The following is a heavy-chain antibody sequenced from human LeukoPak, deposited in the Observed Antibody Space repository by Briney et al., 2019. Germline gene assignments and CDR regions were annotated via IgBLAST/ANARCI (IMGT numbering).Heavy chain of an antibody. CDR2: IYSGGST. V-gene: IGHV3-53*01. CDR1: GLTVSTNY. CDR3: ARDADRGWYPY. J-gene: IGHJ4*02. Sequence: GGSLRVSCAASGLTVSTNYMSWVRQAPGKGLEWVSVIYSGGSTYYADSVKGRFTISRDTSKNTLYLQMDSLRAEDTAVYYCARDADRGWYPYWGQGTLVIVSS. D-gene: IGHD6-19*01.